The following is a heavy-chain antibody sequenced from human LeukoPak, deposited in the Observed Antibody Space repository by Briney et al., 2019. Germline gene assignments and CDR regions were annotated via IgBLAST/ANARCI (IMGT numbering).Heavy chain of an antibody. V-gene: IGHV4-34*08. CDR1: GFTFSSYA. J-gene: IGHJ4*02. D-gene: IGHD6-13*01. Sequence: PGGSLRLSCAASGFTFSSYAMSWIRQPPGKGLEWIGEINHSGSTNYNPSLKSRVTISVDTSKNQFSLKLSSVTAADTAVYYCAKSSSWYTGVDYWGQGTLVTVSS. CDR3: AKSSSWYTGVDY. CDR2: INHSGST.